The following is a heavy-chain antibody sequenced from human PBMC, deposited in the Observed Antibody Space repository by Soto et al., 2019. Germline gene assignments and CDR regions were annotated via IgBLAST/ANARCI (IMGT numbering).Heavy chain of an antibody. D-gene: IGHD6-19*01. Sequence: SETLSLTCTVSGCSISSGNYYWSWIRQPPGKGLEWIGFISYSGTTHYSASLRSRVSISVDTSKNQFSLDLSSVTAADTAVYYCARDVAVAGSGWFDPWGQGTLVTVSS. V-gene: IGHV4-30-4*01. CDR3: ARDVAVAGSGWFDP. J-gene: IGHJ5*02. CDR2: ISYSGTT. CDR1: GCSISSGNYY.